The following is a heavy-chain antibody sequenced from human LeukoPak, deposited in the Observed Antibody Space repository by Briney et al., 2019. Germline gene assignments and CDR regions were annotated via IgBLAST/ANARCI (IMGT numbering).Heavy chain of an antibody. J-gene: IGHJ4*02. Sequence: GASVKVSCKASGYTFTSYGISWVRQAPGQGLEWMGWISAYNGNTNYAQKLQGRVTMTTDTSTSTAYMELRSLRSDDTAVYYCARVVVTAIRGYYFDCWGQGSLVTVSS. CDR3: ARVVVTAIRGYYFDC. CDR2: ISAYNGNT. CDR1: GYTFTSYG. D-gene: IGHD2-21*02. V-gene: IGHV1-18*01.